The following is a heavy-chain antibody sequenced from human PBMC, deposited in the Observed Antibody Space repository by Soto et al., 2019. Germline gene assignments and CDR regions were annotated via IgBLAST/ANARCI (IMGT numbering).Heavy chain of an antibody. Sequence: ASVKVSCKASGXTFSSYAISWVRQAPGQGLEWMGGIILIFGTANYAQKFQGRVTMTTDTSTSTAYMELRSLRSDDTAVYYCAREGEMPYYYYGLDVWGQGTTVTVSS. CDR2: IILIFGTA. D-gene: IGHD3-16*01. CDR3: AREGEMPYYYYGLDV. CDR1: GXTFSSYA. J-gene: IGHJ6*02. V-gene: IGHV1-69*05.